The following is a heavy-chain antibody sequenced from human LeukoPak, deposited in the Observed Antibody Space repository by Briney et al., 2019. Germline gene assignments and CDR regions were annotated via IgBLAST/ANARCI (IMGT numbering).Heavy chain of an antibody. CDR2: IDPSDSYT. CDR3: ARTPLGGYHSRHDY. J-gene: IGHJ4*02. CDR1: GYTFSIYW. D-gene: IGHD5-12*01. Sequence: GESLKISCKGSGYTFSIYWISWVRQMPGKGLEWMGRIDPSDSYTKYSPSFRGHVTISADKSTTTAYLQWSGLRASDTATYYCARTPLGGYHSRHDYWGQGTLVIVSS. V-gene: IGHV5-10-1*01.